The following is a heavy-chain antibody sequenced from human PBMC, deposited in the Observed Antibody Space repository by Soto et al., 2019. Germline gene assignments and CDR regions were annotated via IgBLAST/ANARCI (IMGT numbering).Heavy chain of an antibody. J-gene: IGHJ6*02. Sequence: ASVKVSRKASGYSYTSYYMHWVRQAPGQGLEWMGIINPSGGSTSYAQKFQGRVTMTRDTSTSTVYMELSSLRSEDTAVYYCARTVLRFLEWLFPDGMDVWGQGTTVTVSS. CDR1: GYSYTSYY. CDR2: INPSGGST. CDR3: ARTVLRFLEWLFPDGMDV. D-gene: IGHD3-3*01. V-gene: IGHV1-46*01.